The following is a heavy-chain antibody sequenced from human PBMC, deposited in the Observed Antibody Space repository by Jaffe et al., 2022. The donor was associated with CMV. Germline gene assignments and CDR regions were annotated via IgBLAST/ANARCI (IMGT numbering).Heavy chain of an antibody. Sequence: EVQLLESGGGLVQPGGSLRLSCAASGFTFSSYAMSWVRQAPGKGLEWVSAISGSGGSTYYADSVKGRFTISRDNSKNTLYLQMNSLRAEDTAVYYCARSSNHYNWFDPWGQGTLVTVSS. CDR2: ISGSGGST. J-gene: IGHJ5*02. D-gene: IGHD6-13*01. CDR1: GFTFSSYA. CDR3: ARSSNHYNWFDP. V-gene: IGHV3-23*01.